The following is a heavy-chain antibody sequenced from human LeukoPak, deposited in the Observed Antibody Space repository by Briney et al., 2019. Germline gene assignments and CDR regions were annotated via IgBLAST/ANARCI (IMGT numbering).Heavy chain of an antibody. V-gene: IGHV4-61*05. CDR1: GDSISSSSYY. D-gene: IGHD6-13*01. J-gene: IGHJ4*02. CDR3: ASGLRGAAASH. CDR2: IYYSGST. Sequence: SETLSLTRTVSGDSISSSSYYWGWIRQPPGKGLEWIGYIYYSGSTNYNPSLKSRVTISVDTSKNQFSLKLSSVTAADTAVYYCASGLRGAAASHWGQGTLVTVSS.